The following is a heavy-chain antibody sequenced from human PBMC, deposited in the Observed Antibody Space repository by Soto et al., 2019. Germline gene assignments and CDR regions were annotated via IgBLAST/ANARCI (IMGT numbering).Heavy chain of an antibody. CDR3: ARDLGGWPDY. D-gene: IGHD2-15*01. CDR1: GYTFTSYA. CDR2: INAGNGNT. Sequence: QVQLVQSGAEVKKPGASVKVSCKASGYTFTSYAMHWVRQAPGQRLAWMGWINAGNGNTKYSQRSQGRVSTTRDTSASTAYMELSSRRSEDAAVYYCARDLGGWPDYWGQGTLVTVSS. J-gene: IGHJ4*02. V-gene: IGHV1-3*01.